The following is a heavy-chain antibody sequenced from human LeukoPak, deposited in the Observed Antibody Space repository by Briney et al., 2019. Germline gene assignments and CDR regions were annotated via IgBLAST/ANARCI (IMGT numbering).Heavy chain of an antibody. CDR2: ISGSGGST. D-gene: IGHD3-22*01. CDR3: AKAYTYYYDSSGYYFDY. CDR1: GFTFSSYA. J-gene: IGHJ4*02. V-gene: IGHV3-23*01. Sequence: GGSLRLSCAASGFTFSSYAMSWVRQAPGKGLEGVSAISGSGGSTYYADSVKGRFTISRDNSKNTLYLQMNSLRAEDTAVYYCAKAYTYYYDSSGYYFDYWGQGTLVTVSS.